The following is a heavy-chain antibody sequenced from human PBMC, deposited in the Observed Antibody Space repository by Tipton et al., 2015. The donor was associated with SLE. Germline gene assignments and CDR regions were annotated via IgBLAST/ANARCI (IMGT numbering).Heavy chain of an antibody. V-gene: IGHV4-61*02. J-gene: IGHJ5*02. CDR3: ARAPGYSSSWYNWFDP. D-gene: IGHD6-13*01. CDR1: GDSIRSGSYY. Sequence: TLSLTCIVSGDSIRSGSYYWTWVRQPTGKGLEWIGRIYTTGTTDYNPSLRTRVTISLDPSKNQFSLDLKSVTAADTAVYFCARAPGYSSSWYNWFDPWGQGTLVTVSS. CDR2: IYTTGTT.